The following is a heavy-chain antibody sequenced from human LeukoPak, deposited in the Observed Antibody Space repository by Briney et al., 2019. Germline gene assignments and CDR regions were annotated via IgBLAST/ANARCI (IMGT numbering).Heavy chain of an antibody. CDR3: ARGGCSSASCAFDY. D-gene: IGHD2-2*01. CDR1: GFTFSSYS. Sequence: GGSLRLSCAASGFTFSSYSMKWVRQAPGKGLEWVSSISSSSSHIYYADLVKGRFTISRDNAKNSLYLQMNSLRAEDTAVYYCARGGCSSASCAFDYWGQGTLVTVSS. CDR2: ISSSSSHI. J-gene: IGHJ4*02. V-gene: IGHV3-21*01.